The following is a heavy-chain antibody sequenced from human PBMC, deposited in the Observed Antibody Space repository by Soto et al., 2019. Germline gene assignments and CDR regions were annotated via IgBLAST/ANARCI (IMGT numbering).Heavy chain of an antibody. V-gene: IGHV1-3*01. J-gene: IGHJ4*02. D-gene: IGHD3-16*02. CDR1: GYTFTSYA. Sequence: ASVKVSCKASGYTFTSYAMHWVHQAPGQRLEWMGWINAGNGNTKYSQKFQGRVTITRDTSASTAYMELSSLRSEDTAVYYCARSAITFGGVIVPLDYWGQGXLVTVYS. CDR2: INAGNGNT. CDR3: ARSAITFGGVIVPLDY.